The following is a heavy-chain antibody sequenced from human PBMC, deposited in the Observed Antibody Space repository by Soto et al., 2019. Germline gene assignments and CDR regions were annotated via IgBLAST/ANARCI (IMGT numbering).Heavy chain of an antibody. D-gene: IGHD3-3*01. J-gene: IGHJ6*02. CDR3: ARGSRGDFWSGYYSSGYYYGMDV. CDR2: IYPGDSDT. V-gene: IGHV5-51*01. CDR1: GYSFTNYW. Sequence: PCESLKISCKGSGYSFTNYWIGRVRQMPGKGLEWMGIIYPGDSDTRYSPSFQGQVTISADKSISTAYLQWSSLKASDTAMYYCARGSRGDFWSGYYSSGYYYGMDVWGQGTTVTVSS.